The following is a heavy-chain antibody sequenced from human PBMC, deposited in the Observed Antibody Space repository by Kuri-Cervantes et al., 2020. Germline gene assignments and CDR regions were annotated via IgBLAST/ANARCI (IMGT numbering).Heavy chain of an antibody. Sequence: SETLSLTCAISGDSVSSNSAAWNWIRQSPSRGLEWLGRTYYRSKWYNDYAVSVRSRITVNPDTSKNQFSLQLNSVTAADTAVYYCARGRGCSGGSCYSSVWSGITPYPFDPWGQGTLVTVSS. V-gene: IGHV6-1*01. CDR3: ARGRGCSGGSCYSSVWSGITPYPFDP. CDR2: TYYRSKWYN. CDR1: GDSVSSNSAA. D-gene: IGHD2-15*01. J-gene: IGHJ5*02.